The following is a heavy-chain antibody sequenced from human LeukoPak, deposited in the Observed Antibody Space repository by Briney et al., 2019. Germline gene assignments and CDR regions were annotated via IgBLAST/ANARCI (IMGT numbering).Heavy chain of an antibody. CDR3: AQTTSLNY. J-gene: IGHJ4*02. CDR2: ISDGGGNT. V-gene: IGHV3-23*01. CDR1: GFTFNIYP. D-gene: IGHD4-17*01. Sequence: GGSLRPSCAASGFTFNIYPMTWVRQAPGKGLAWVAAISDGGGNTYYSDSVKGRFTISRDNSKNTLYLQMSSLRAEDTAIYYCAQTTSLNYWGQGNLVTVSS.